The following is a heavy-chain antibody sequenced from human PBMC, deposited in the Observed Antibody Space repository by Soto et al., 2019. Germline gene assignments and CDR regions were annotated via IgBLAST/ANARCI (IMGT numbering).Heavy chain of an antibody. J-gene: IGHJ6*03. CDR2: ISGSGGST. CDR1: GFTFSSYA. D-gene: IGHD3-3*01. CDR3: AKIPITIFGVVIIPYYYYMDV. V-gene: IGHV3-23*01. Sequence: EVQLLEPGGGLVQPGGSLRLSCAASGFTFSSYAMSWVRQAPGKGLEWVSAISGSGGSTYYADSVKGRFTISRDNSKNTMYLQMTSLRAEETAVYYCAKIPITIFGVVIIPYYYYMDVWGKGTTVTVSS.